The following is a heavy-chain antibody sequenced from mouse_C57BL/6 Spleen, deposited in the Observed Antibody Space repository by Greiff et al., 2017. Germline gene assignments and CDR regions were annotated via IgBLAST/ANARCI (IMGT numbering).Heavy chain of an antibody. Sequence: QVQLQQSGPGLVQPSQSLSITCTVSGFSLTSYGVHWVRQSPGKGLEWLGVIWSGGSTDDNAAFISRLSISKDNSKSQVFFKMNSLQSDDTAIYYCARKVSYGDFDVWGTGTTVTVSS. J-gene: IGHJ1*03. D-gene: IGHD1-1*01. V-gene: IGHV2-2*01. CDR1: GFSLTSYG. CDR2: IWSGGST. CDR3: ARKVSYGDFDV.